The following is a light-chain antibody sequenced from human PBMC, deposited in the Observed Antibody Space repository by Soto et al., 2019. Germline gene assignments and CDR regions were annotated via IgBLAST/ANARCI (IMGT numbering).Light chain of an antibody. J-gene: IGLJ3*02. CDR3: SSYTGTSTRWV. CDR2: DVS. V-gene: IGLV2-14*03. CDR1: SSDVGDYNY. Sequence: SALTQPASVSGSPGQSITISCTGTSSDVGDYNYVSWYQHHPGKAPKLTIYDVSNRPSGVSNRFSGSKSGNTASLTISGLQAEDEADYYCSSYTGTSTRWVFGGGTKLTVL.